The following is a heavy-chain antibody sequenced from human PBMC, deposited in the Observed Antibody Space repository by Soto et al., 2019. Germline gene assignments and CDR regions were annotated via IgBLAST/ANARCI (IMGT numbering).Heavy chain of an antibody. J-gene: IGHJ5*02. CDR2: INTYNGNT. CDR3: ASGVGSGTYYNQYNWFDP. CDR1: GYTFTNYG. Sequence: EASVKVSCKASGYTFTNYGISWVRQAPGQGLEWMGWINTYNGNTNHAQKLQGRVTMTTDTSTSTAYMELRSLRSDDTAVYYCASGVGSGTYYNQYNWFDPWGQGTLVTVSS. D-gene: IGHD3-10*01. V-gene: IGHV1-18*01.